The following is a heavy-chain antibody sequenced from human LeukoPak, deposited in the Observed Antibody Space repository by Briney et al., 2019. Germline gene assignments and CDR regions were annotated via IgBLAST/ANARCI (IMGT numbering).Heavy chain of an antibody. CDR3: ARDPDKYSYGYNWFDP. Sequence: GASVKVSCKASGGTFSSYAISWVRQAPGQGLEWMGGIIPIFGTANYAQKFQGRVTITADESTSTAYMELSSLRSEDTAVYYCARDPDKYSYGYNWFDPWGQGTLVTVSS. D-gene: IGHD5-18*01. J-gene: IGHJ5*02. V-gene: IGHV1-69*13. CDR1: GGTFSSYA. CDR2: IIPIFGTA.